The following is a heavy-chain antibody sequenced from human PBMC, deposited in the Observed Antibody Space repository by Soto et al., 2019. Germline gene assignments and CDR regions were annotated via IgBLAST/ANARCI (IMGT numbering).Heavy chain of an antibody. V-gene: IGHV1-18*01. CDR1: GGTFSSYA. Sequence: ASGKGSCKAAGGTFSSYAISWVRQAPGQGREGMGWINSTSGNADYAQKLQGRVTMTIDTSTSTAYMELRSLRSDDTAVYYCARGGPTSADHYYGMDVWGQGTTVTVSS. J-gene: IGHJ6*02. D-gene: IGHD3-10*01. CDR3: ARGGPTSADHYYGMDV. CDR2: INSTSGNA.